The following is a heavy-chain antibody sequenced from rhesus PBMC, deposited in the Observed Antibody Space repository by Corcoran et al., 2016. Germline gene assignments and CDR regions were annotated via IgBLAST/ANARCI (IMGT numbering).Heavy chain of an antibody. J-gene: IGHJ2*01. CDR1: GYSISSGYG. CDR3: ARDRSYRKDRYFDL. Sequence: QLQLQESGPGLLKPPETLSLTCAVSGYSISSGYGWSWIRQPPGKGLEWIGYMSFSGSTGDNPSLKSRVTISRDTSKNQFSLKLSSVTAADTAVYYCARDRSYRKDRYFDLWGPGTPITISS. V-gene: IGHV4-122*02. CDR2: MSFSGST. D-gene: IGHD1-1*01.